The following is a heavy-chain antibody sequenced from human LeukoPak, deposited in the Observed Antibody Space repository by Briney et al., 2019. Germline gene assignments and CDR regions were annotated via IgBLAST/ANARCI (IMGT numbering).Heavy chain of an antibody. Sequence: GGSLRLSCAASGFTFSSYEMNWVPRAPGGGLGWVSYISSSGSTISYAHSVKVRFPIPRDNAKNSLYLQMNSLRAEDTAVYYCGRGYCRGGSCYGSGEDDAFDIWGQGTMVTVSS. V-gene: IGHV3-48*03. J-gene: IGHJ3*02. CDR1: GFTFSSYE. CDR2: ISSSGSTI. D-gene: IGHD2-15*01. CDR3: GRGYCRGGSCYGSGEDDAFDI.